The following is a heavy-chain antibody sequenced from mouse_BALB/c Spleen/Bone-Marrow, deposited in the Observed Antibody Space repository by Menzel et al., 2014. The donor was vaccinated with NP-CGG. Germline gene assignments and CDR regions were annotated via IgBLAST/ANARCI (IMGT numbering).Heavy chain of an antibody. D-gene: IGHD2-4*01. CDR1: GFTFXSYS. CDR2: ISSGGHYT. V-gene: IGHV5-6-4*01. Sequence: EVKLMDSGGGLVKPGGSLKLSCAASGFTFXSYSMSWVRQTPEKRLEWVATISSGGHYTYYPDSVKGRFTISRDNAKNTLYLQMSSLKSEDTAMYYCSKDGGYDYSYYFDYWGQGTTLTVSS. CDR3: SKDGGYDYSYYFDY. J-gene: IGHJ2*01.